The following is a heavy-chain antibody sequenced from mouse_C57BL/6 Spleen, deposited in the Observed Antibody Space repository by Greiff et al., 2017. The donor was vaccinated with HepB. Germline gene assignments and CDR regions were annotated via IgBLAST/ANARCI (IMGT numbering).Heavy chain of an antibody. J-gene: IGHJ4*01. CDR2: ISSGSSTI. D-gene: IGHD2-4*01. CDR1: GFTFSDYG. V-gene: IGHV5-17*01. Sequence: EVQLVESGGGLVKPGGSLKLSCAASGFTFSDYGMHWVRQAPEKGLEWVAYISSGSSTIYYADTVKGRFTISRDNAKNTLFLQMTSLRSEDTAMYYWARSLYDYDGYYYAMDYWGHGTSVTVSS. CDR3: ARSLYDYDGYYYAMDY.